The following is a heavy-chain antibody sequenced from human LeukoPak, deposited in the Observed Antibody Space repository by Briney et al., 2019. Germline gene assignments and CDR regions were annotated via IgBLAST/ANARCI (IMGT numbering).Heavy chain of an antibody. CDR3: ARGSYYDSSGYYYVATVDDY. CDR2: IYYSGST. Sequence: SQTLSLTCTVSGGSISSGGYYWSWIRQHPGKGLEWIGYIYYSGSTYYNPSLKSRVTISVDTSKNQFSLKLSSVTAADTAVYYCARGSYYDSSGYYYVATVDDYWGQGALVTVSS. J-gene: IGHJ4*02. D-gene: IGHD3-22*01. CDR1: GGSISSGGYY. V-gene: IGHV4-31*03.